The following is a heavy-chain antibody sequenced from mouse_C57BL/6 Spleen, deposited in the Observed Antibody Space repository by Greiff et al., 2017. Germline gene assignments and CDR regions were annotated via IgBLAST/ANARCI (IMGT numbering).Heavy chain of an antibody. D-gene: IGHD1-1*01. V-gene: IGHV1-5*01. CDR3: TRPTVVGGWYFDV. J-gene: IGHJ1*03. CDR1: GYTFTSYW. Sequence: EVQLQQSGTVLARPGASVKMSCKTSGYTFTSYWMHWVKQRPGQGLEWIGAIYPGNSDTSYNQKFKGKAKLTAVTSASTAYMELSSLTNEDSAVYYCTRPTVVGGWYFDVWGTGTTVTVSS. CDR2: IYPGNSDT.